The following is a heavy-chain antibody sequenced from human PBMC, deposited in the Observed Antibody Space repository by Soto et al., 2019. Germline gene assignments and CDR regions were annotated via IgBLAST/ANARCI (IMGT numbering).Heavy chain of an antibody. CDR3: ARGGANWTYYFYGMVV. Sequence: RGSLRLSCAASGFSFNNYDMHWVRQATGKGLEWVSGIGTAGDTYYPDSVKGRFTISRENAKNSLYLQMNSLRAGDTAVYSCARGGANWTYYFYGMVVWGPGT. CDR2: IGTAGDT. D-gene: IGHD1-26*01. J-gene: IGHJ6*02. CDR1: GFSFNNYD. V-gene: IGHV3-13*04.